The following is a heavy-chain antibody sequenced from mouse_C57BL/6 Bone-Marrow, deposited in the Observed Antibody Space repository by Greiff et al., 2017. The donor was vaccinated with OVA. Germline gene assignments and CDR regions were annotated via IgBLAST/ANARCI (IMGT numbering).Heavy chain of an antibody. CDR2: IDPSDSYT. D-gene: IGHD1-1*01. V-gene: IGHV1-59*01. CDR1: GYTFTSYW. J-gene: IGHJ2*01. CDR3: ARWLLRSFDY. Sequence: QVQLQQPGAELVRPGTSVKLSCKASGYTFTSYWMHWVKQRPGQGLEWIGVIDPSDSYTNYNQKFKGKATLTVDTSSSTAYMQLSSLTSEDSAVHYCARWLLRSFDYWGQGTTLTVSS.